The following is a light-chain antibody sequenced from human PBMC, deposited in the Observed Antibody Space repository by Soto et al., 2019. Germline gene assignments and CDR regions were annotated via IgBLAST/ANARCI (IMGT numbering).Light chain of an antibody. J-gene: IGKJ2*01. CDR2: AAS. V-gene: IGKV1-39*01. CDR3: QQSYSTPP. CDR1: QSISSY. Sequence: DIQMTQSPSSLSASVGDRVTITCRASQSISSYLNWYQQKPGKAPKLLIYAASSLQSGVPSRFSGSGSGTDFTLTISSLQPEDFVNYYCQQSYSTPPFGQGTNVDIK.